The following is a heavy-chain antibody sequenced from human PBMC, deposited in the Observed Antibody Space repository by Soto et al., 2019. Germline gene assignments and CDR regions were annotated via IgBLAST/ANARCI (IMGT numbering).Heavy chain of an antibody. Sequence: ASVKVSCKASGYIFTNHGISWARQAPGQGLEWMGWVNPYNGNTYYEQKFQGRVIMTTDKSASTAYMELSSLRSEDTAVYYCARGWNYYYYYGMDVWGQGTTVTVSS. V-gene: IGHV1-18*01. J-gene: IGHJ6*02. CDR1: GYIFTNHG. CDR3: ARGWNYYYYYGMDV. CDR2: VNPYNGNT. D-gene: IGHD1-1*01.